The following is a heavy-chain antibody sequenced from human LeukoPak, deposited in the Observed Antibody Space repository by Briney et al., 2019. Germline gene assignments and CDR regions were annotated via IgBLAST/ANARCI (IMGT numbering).Heavy chain of an antibody. CDR3: AKDYSSSWYDYFDY. CDR2: ISYDGSNK. V-gene: IGHV3-30*18. Sequence: GGSLRLSCAASGFTFSSYGMHWVRQAPGEGLEWVAVISYDGSNKYYADSVKGRFTISRDNSKNTLYLQMNSLRAEDTAVYYCAKDYSSSWYDYFDYWGQGTLVTVSS. J-gene: IGHJ4*02. D-gene: IGHD6-13*01. CDR1: GFTFSSYG.